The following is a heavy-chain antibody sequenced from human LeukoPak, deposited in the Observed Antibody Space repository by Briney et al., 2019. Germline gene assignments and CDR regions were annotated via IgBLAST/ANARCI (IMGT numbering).Heavy chain of an antibody. D-gene: IGHD3-16*01. J-gene: IGHJ1*01. V-gene: IGHV3-21*01. CDR3: GRAFPPLRTSSAGDL. CDR2: ISGRSSHI. Sequence: PGGSLRLSCSASGFSFSDYDMNWVRQAPGKGLEWVSAISGRSSHIYYGESVKGRFTISRDNAKNSLYLQMDSLGVEDTAVYYCGRAFPPLRTSSAGDLWGQGTLVTVSS. CDR1: GFSFSDYD.